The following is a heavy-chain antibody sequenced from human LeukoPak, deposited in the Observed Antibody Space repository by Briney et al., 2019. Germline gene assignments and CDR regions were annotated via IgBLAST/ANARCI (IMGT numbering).Heavy chain of an antibody. J-gene: IGHJ3*01. CDR1: GLTFGGFG. D-gene: IGHD6-6*01. V-gene: IGHV3-7*03. CDR3: ARSSYSSSSSV. Sequence: GGFLRPSFASPGLTFGGFGRSCSRQVPGKGLGWLASINSDGSEGYYADVVKGRFTISRDNAKNSLYLQINSLRAEDTAVYYCARSSYSSSSSVWGQGTMVTVSS. CDR2: INSDGSEG.